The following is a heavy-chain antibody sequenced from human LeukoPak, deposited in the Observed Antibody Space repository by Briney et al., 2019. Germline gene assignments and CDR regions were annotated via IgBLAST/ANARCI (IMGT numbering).Heavy chain of an antibody. CDR3: ARVYDSSGYWDLDY. D-gene: IGHD3-22*01. CDR1: GYTFTGYY. V-gene: IGHV1-2*02. Sequence: ASVKVSCKASGYTFTGYYMHWVRQAPGQGLEWMGWINPNSGGTNYAQKFQGRVTMTRDTSISTAYMELSRLRSDDTAVYYCARVYDSSGYWDLDYWGQGTLVTVSS. CDR2: INPNSGGT. J-gene: IGHJ4*02.